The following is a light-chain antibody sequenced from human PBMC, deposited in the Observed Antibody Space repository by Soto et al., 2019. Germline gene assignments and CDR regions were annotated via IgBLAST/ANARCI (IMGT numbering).Light chain of an antibody. Sequence: EVVLTQSPGTLSLSPGERATLSCRASQSVSSSYLAWHQQKPGQAPRLLIFATSSRATGIPDRFSGSGSGTDFTLTISRLEPEDFAVYYCQQYGSSPPITFGQGTRLEIK. CDR1: QSVSSSY. CDR3: QQYGSSPPIT. CDR2: ATS. J-gene: IGKJ5*01. V-gene: IGKV3-20*01.